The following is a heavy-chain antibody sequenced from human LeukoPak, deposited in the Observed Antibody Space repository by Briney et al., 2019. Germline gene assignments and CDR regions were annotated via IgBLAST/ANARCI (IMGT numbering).Heavy chain of an antibody. CDR1: GFTFSSYG. V-gene: IGHV3-23*01. CDR2: INTSGGTT. D-gene: IGHD5-18*01. CDR3: AKDPPTVMANAFHI. J-gene: IGHJ3*02. Sequence: GGSLRLACAASGFTFSSYGMSWVRQAPGKGLEWVSGINTSGGTTYYADSVKGRFTISRDNSKNTLYLQMNSLRADDTAAYYCAKDPPTVMANAFHIWGQGTMVTVSS.